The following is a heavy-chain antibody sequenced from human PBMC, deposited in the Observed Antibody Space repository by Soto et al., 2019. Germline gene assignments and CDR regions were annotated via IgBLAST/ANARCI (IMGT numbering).Heavy chain of an antibody. V-gene: IGHV1-58*01. CDR3: EQDLYYYDSSGPDY. D-gene: IGHD3-22*01. Sequence: ASVKVSCKASGFTFTSSAVPWVRQARGPRLEWIGWIVVGSGNTNYAQKFQERVTITRDMSTSPAYMELSSLRSEDTDVYYCEQDLYYYDSSGPDYWGHGTLLTVSS. CDR1: GFTFTSSA. J-gene: IGHJ4*01. CDR2: IVVGSGNT.